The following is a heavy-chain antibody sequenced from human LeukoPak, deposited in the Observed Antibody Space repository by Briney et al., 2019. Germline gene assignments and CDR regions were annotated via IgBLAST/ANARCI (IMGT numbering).Heavy chain of an antibody. CDR3: ARLYGDYGTYYYYYGMDV. CDR1: GFTVSSNY. D-gene: IGHD4-17*01. J-gene: IGHJ6*02. V-gene: IGHV3-66*02. Sequence: PGGSLRLSCAASGFTVSSNYMSWVRQAPGKGLEWVSVIYSGGSTYYANSVKGRFTISRDNSKNTLYLQVNSLRAEDTAVYYCARLYGDYGTYYYYYGMDVWGQGTTVTVSS. CDR2: IYSGGST.